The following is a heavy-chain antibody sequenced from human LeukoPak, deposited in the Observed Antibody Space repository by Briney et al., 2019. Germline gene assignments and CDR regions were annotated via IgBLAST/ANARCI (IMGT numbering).Heavy chain of an antibody. CDR3: ARVTQLGYCSSTSCRGFYYFDY. CDR2: IYTSGST. Sequence: SETLSLTCTVSGGSLSSYYWSWIRQPAGKGLEWIGRIYTSGSTNYNPSLKSRVTMSVDTSKNQFSLKLSSVTAADTAVYYCARVTQLGYCSSTSCRGFYYFDYWGQGTLVTVSS. CDR1: GGSLSSYY. D-gene: IGHD2-2*01. J-gene: IGHJ4*02. V-gene: IGHV4-4*07.